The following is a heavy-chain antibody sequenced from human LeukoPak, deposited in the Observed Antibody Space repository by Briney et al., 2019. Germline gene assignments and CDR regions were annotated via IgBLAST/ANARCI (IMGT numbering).Heavy chain of an antibody. Sequence: ASVKVSCKASGYTFTSYYMHWVRQAPGQGLEWMGIINPSGGSTSYAQKFQGRVTMTRDMSTSTVYMELSSLRSEDTAVYYCAREGGSYYFDYWGQGAPVTVSS. D-gene: IGHD1-26*01. CDR2: INPSGGST. V-gene: IGHV1-46*01. CDR1: GYTFTSYY. J-gene: IGHJ4*02. CDR3: AREGGSYYFDY.